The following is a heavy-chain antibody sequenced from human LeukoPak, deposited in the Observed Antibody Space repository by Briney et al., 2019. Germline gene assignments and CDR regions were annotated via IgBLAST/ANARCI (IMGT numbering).Heavy chain of an antibody. D-gene: IGHD6-25*01. CDR2: INHSGST. CDR3: ARARETEAIDY. J-gene: IGHJ4*02. CDR1: GGTFSGYY. Sequence: SETLFLTCAVYGGTFSGYYWSWIRQPPGKGLEWIGEINHSGSTNYNPSLKSRVTVSVDTSKNQFSLRVTSVTAADTAVYYCARARETEAIDYWGQGTLVTVSS. V-gene: IGHV4-34*01.